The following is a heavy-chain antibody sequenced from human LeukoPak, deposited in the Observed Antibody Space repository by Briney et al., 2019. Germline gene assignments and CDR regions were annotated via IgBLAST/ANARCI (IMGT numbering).Heavy chain of an antibody. J-gene: IGHJ4*02. CDR2: INTDGSSI. D-gene: IGHD5-18*01. CDR1: GFTLSTYW. Sequence: GGSLRLSCVASGFTLSTYWMHWVRQVPGEGPVWVSRINTDGSSISYADSVKGRFTISRDNAKNTLFLQMNSLRAEDTAVYYCAPEGGYSYDYWGQGTLVTVSS. CDR3: APEGGYSYDY. V-gene: IGHV3-74*01.